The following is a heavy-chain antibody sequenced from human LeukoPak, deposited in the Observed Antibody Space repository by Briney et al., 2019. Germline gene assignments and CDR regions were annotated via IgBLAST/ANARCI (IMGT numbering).Heavy chain of an antibody. Sequence: ASVKVSCKASGGTFSSYAISWVRQAPGQGLEWMGWISAYNGNTNYAQKLQGRVTMTTDTSTSTAYMELRSLRSDDTAVYYCARDGAYSSGWYGDYWGQGTLVTVSS. CDR1: GGTFSSYA. J-gene: IGHJ4*02. CDR2: ISAYNGNT. D-gene: IGHD6-19*01. V-gene: IGHV1-18*01. CDR3: ARDGAYSSGWYGDY.